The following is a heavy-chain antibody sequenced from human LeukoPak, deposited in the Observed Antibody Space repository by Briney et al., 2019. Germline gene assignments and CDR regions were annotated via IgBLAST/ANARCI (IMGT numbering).Heavy chain of an antibody. V-gene: IGHV1-24*01. J-gene: IGHJ5*02. CDR1: GYTLTELS. Sequence: ASVKVSCKVSGYTLTELSMHWVRQAPGKGLEWMGGFDPEDGETIYAQKFQGRVTMTEDTSTDTAYMELSSLRSEDTAVYYCATDPYTIFGVGSYFDPWGQGTLVTVSS. CDR2: FDPEDGET. CDR3: ATDPYTIFGVGSYFDP. D-gene: IGHD3-3*01.